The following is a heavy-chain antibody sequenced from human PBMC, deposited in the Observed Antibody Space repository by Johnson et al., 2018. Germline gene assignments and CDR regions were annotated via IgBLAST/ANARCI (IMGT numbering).Heavy chain of an antibody. J-gene: IGHJ6*02. V-gene: IGHV3-49*03. CDR1: GFTFGDYA. CDR2: IRSKAYGGTT. D-gene: IGHD2-2*01. CDR3: TRDADIVVVPAATGTPSYYYGMDV. Sequence: VQLVESGGGLVQPGRSLRLCCTASGFTFGDYAMSWFRQAPGKGLEWVGFIRSKAYGGTTDFAASVKGRVTISRDDSKSIAYLQMNSLKTEDTAVYYCTRDADIVVVPAATGTPSYYYGMDVWGQGTTVTVSS.